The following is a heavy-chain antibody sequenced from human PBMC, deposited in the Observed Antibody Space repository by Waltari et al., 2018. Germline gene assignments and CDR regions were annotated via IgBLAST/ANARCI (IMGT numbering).Heavy chain of an antibody. CDR3: ARSVVGAARPYQYCHMDV. Sequence: QVQLQQLGAGLLKPSETLSLTCAVYGGPFIDYYWSWIRQTPGKGLEWSGEINHSGITNYNPSLKRRVSMSLDTSKNQFARKLTSVTAADTALYFCARSVVGAARPYQYCHMDVWGKGATVTVSS. CDR1: GGPFIDYY. J-gene: IGHJ6*03. V-gene: IGHV4-34*01. D-gene: IGHD1-26*01. CDR2: INHSGIT.